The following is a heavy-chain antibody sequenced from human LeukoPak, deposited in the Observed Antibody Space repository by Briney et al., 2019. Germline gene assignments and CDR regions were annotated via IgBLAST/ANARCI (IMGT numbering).Heavy chain of an antibody. CDR1: GYTFTGYY. J-gene: IGHJ3*02. V-gene: IGHV1-2*02. D-gene: IGHD6-19*01. CDR2: INPNSGGT. Sequence: GASVKVSCKASGYTFTGYYMHWVRQAPGQGLEWMGWINPNSGGTNYAQKFQGRVTMTRDTSTSTVYMELSSLRSEDTAVYYCASLAGTVLDDAFDIWDQGTMVTVSS. CDR3: ASLAGTVLDDAFDI.